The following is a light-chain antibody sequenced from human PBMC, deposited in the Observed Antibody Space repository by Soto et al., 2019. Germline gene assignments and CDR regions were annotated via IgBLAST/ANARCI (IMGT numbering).Light chain of an antibody. CDR1: SSDVGGYNY. J-gene: IGLJ2*01. Sequence: QSVLTQPRSLSGSPGQSVTISCTGTSSDVGGYNYASWYQQHPGKAPKLMIYDVSKRPSGVPDRFSGSKSGNTASLTISGLQAEDEADYYCCSYAGSYTHVVFGGGTQLTVL. CDR2: DVS. V-gene: IGLV2-11*01. CDR3: CSYAGSYTHVV.